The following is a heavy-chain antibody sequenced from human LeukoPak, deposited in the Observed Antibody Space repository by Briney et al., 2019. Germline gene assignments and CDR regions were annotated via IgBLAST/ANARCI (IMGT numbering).Heavy chain of an antibody. V-gene: IGHV3-48*01. D-gene: IGHD3/OR15-3a*01. CDR2: ISSSSGAV. Sequence: SGGSLRLSCAASGFTFSTYSMRWVRQAPGKGLEWVSFISSSSGAVYYADSVKGRFSISRDNAKNSLYLQMNSLRAEDTAVYYCASVGLGYWGQGTLVTVSS. CDR1: GFTFSTYS. J-gene: IGHJ4*02. CDR3: ASVGLGY.